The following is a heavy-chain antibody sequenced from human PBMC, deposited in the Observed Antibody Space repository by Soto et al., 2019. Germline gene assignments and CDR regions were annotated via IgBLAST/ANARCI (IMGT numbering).Heavy chain of an antibody. Sequence: SDTLSLTCTVSGGSISSGGYYWNWIRQHPGKGLEWIGYTYYSENTYYNPSLNSRITISADTSKSQFSLKLSSVTAADTAVYYCARLSSSGWPIDSWGQGTLVTVSS. V-gene: IGHV4-31*03. CDR3: ARLSSSGWPIDS. J-gene: IGHJ4*02. CDR1: GGSISSGGYY. D-gene: IGHD6-19*01. CDR2: TYYSENT.